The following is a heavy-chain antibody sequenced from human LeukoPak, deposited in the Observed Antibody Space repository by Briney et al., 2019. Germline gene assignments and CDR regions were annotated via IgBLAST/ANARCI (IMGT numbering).Heavy chain of an antibody. CDR3: AREAAGATDY. D-gene: IGHD1-26*01. CDR1: GGSISSYY. Sequence: PSQTLSLTCTVSGGSISSYYWSWIRQPPGKGLEWIGYIYYSGNTNYNPSLKSRVIMSVDTSKNQFSLHLRYVTAADTAVYYCAREAAGATDYWGQGILVTVSS. J-gene: IGHJ4*02. CDR2: IYYSGNT. V-gene: IGHV4-59*12.